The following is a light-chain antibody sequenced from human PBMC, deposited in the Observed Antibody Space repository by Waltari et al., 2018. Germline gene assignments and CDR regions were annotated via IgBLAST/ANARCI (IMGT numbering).Light chain of an antibody. CDR1: QSISSY. J-gene: IGKJ4*01. Sequence: IQMTQSASSLSASVGDRVTITCRASQSISSYLNWYQQKPGKAPKLLIYAASSLQSGVPSRCSGSGSGTDFTLTISSLQPEDFATYDCQQSYSTLFGGGTKVEIK. CDR3: QQSYSTL. V-gene: IGKV1-39*01. CDR2: AAS.